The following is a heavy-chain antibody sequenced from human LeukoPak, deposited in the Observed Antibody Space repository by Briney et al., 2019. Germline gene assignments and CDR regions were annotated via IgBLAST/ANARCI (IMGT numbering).Heavy chain of an antibody. CDR3: AVTTRSYYYYGMDV. J-gene: IGHJ6*02. V-gene: IGHV3-53*01. Sequence: PGGSLRLSCAASGFTVGSNYMSWVRQAPGKGLEWVSVIYSGGSTYYADSVKGRFTISRDNAKNSLYLQMNSLRAEDTAVYYCAVTTRSYYYYGMDVWGQGTTVTVSS. D-gene: IGHD4-17*01. CDR1: GFTVGSNY. CDR2: IYSGGST.